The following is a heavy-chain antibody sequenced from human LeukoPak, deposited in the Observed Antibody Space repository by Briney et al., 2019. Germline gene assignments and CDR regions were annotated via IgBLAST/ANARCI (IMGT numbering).Heavy chain of an antibody. CDR3: ARDIGAGAVAGEIDY. Sequence: GGSLRLSCVASRFTFSSYSMTWVRRAPGKGLEWVSSISSSSYVYYADSVKGRFTISRDNAKNSLYLQMNSLRAEDTAVYYCARDIGAGAVAGEIDYWGQGTLVTVSS. V-gene: IGHV3-21*01. D-gene: IGHD6-19*01. CDR2: ISSSSYV. CDR1: RFTFSSYS. J-gene: IGHJ4*02.